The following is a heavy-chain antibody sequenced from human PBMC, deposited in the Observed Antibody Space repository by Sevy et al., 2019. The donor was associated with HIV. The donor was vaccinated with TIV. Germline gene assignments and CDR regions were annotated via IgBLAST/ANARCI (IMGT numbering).Heavy chain of an antibody. Sequence: GGSLRLSCAASGFIFSSFEMNWVRQAPGKGLEWVSSISTSGSNRYYADSVKGRVTISRDNAKKSLYLQMSSLRAEDTAIYFCAKRGGQYDLGMDVWGQGTTVTVSS. CDR2: ISTSGSNR. J-gene: IGHJ6*02. CDR1: GFIFSSFE. V-gene: IGHV3-48*03. D-gene: IGHD1-1*01. CDR3: AKRGGQYDLGMDV.